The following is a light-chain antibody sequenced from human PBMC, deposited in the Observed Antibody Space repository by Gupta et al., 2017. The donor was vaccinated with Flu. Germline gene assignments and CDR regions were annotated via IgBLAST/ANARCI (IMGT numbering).Light chain of an antibody. V-gene: IGKV2-30*01. CDR3: MHGTHWPPT. CDR1: QSLVDSGGNTH. J-gene: IGKJ1*01. Sequence: DVVMTQFLLSLPVAHGQPATISSRSSQSLVDSGGNTHLHWFHQRPGQSPRRLIYKVSNRDSGVPARFSGSGSGTDFTLKISRVEAEDVGVYYCMHGTHWPPTFGQGTKVEIK. CDR2: KVS.